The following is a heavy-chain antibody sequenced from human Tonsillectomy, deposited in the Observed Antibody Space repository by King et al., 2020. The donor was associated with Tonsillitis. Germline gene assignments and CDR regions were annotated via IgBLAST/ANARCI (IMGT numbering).Heavy chain of an antibody. J-gene: IGHJ4*02. CDR1: GFTFSTYA. V-gene: IGHV3-64D*06. CDR3: AKDGLVGASLREGYFDY. Sequence: VQLVESGGGLVQPGGSLRLSCSASGFTFSTYAMHWVRQAPGKGLEYVSAISNNGGSTYYADSVKGRFTISRDNCKNTLYLQMSGLRAEDTAVYYCAKDGLVGASLREGYFDYWGQGTLVTVSS. D-gene: IGHD1-26*01. CDR2: ISNNGGST.